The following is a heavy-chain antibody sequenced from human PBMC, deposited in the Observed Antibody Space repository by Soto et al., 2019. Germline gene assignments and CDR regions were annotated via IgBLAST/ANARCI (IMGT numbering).Heavy chain of an antibody. V-gene: IGHV4-59*01. CDR2: VYYTGST. CDR1: CDSIITFY. Sequence: PSEILSLTCTVSCDSIITFYWGWMRQSPGKELEWIGYVYYTGSTNYNPSLKSRVTISVDRSKNQFSLKLTSADAADTAVYYCARGRTVRNYADDSSDYFYFFDYWGQGTQVTAPQ. D-gene: IGHD3-22*01. CDR3: ARGRTVRNYADDSSDYFYFFDY. J-gene: IGHJ4*02.